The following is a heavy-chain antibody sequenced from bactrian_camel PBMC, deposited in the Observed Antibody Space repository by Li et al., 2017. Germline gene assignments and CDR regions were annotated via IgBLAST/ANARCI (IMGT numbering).Heavy chain of an antibody. V-gene: IGHV3S6*01. D-gene: IGHD2*01. CDR3: ATGDWETTTGASSK. CDR2: IRRDGDE. Sequence: HVQLVESGGGSVQAGGSLTLSCVASGYTFSSECMGWFRQAPGKAREGIAGIRRDGDEYYAGSVKGRFTISRDNAKNTLSLQMTNLNVEDTAVYYCATGDWETTTGASSKRGQGTQVTVS. CDR1: GYTFSSEC. J-gene: IGHJ4*01.